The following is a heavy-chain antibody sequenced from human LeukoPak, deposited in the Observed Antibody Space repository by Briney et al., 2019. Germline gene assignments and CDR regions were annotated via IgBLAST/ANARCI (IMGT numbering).Heavy chain of an antibody. CDR1: GGSISSYY. CDR3: ARGATISAFDI. CDR2: IYYSGST. J-gene: IGHJ3*02. D-gene: IGHD5-12*01. V-gene: IGHV4-59*01. Sequence: SETLSLTCTVSGGSISSYYWSWIRQPPGKGLEWIGYIYYSGSTNYNPSPKSRVTISVDTSKNQFSLKLSSVTAADTAVYYCARGATISAFDIWGQGTMVTVSS.